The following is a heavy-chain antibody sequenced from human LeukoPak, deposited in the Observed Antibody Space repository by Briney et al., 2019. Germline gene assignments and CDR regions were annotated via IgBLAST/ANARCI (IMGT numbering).Heavy chain of an antibody. D-gene: IGHD5-24*01. V-gene: IGHV1-2*02. Sequence: ASVKVSCKASGYTFTGYYMHWVRQAPGQGLEWMGWINPNSGGTNYAQRFQGRVTMTRDTSISTAYMELSRLRSDDTAVYYCAIGLGDGYNFDYWGQGTLVTVSS. CDR1: GYTFTGYY. CDR2: INPNSGGT. CDR3: AIGLGDGYNFDY. J-gene: IGHJ4*02.